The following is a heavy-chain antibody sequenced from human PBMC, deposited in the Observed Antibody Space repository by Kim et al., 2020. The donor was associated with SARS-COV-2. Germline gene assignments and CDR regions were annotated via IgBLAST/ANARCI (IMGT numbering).Heavy chain of an antibody. CDR2: IYYSGST. CDR1: GGSISSSSYY. J-gene: IGHJ4*02. CDR3: ARHSRIGYQMHYFDY. V-gene: IGHV4-39*01. Sequence: SETLSLTCTVSGGSISSSSYYWGWIRQPPGKGLEWIGSIYYSGSTYYNPSLKSRVTISVDTSKNQFSLKLSSVTAADTAVYYCARHSRIGYQMHYFDYWGQGTLVTVSS. D-gene: IGHD2-2*01.